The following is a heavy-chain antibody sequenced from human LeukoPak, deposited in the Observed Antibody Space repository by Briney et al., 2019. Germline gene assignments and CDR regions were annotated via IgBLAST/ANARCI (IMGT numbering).Heavy chain of an antibody. V-gene: IGHV3-7*01. J-gene: IGHJ4*02. CDR1: GFTFSSYW. Sequence: GGSLRLPCAASGFTFSSYWMSWVRQAPGKGLEWVANIKHDGSEAYYVASVKGRFTISKDNAKNSLYLQMNSLRTEDTAVYYCVKGRGGYVKYKTFDYWGQGTLVTVSS. CDR2: IKHDGSEA. D-gene: IGHD5-12*01. CDR3: VKGRGGYVKYKTFDY.